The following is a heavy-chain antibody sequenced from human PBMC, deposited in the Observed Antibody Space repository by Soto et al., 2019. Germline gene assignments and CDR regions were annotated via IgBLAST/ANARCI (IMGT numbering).Heavy chain of an antibody. V-gene: IGHV3-48*01. CDR1: GFSIIRFG. J-gene: IGHJ4*02. Sequence: GSLRLSCAASGFSIIRFGMNWVRQAPGKGLEWVSYISSSSSTIYYADSVKGRFTISRDNSKNTLYLQINSLRAEDTAVYYCAKYRLRYLVGEYWGQGTLVTVSS. CDR3: AKYRLRYLVGEY. CDR2: ISSSSSTI. D-gene: IGHD2-21*01.